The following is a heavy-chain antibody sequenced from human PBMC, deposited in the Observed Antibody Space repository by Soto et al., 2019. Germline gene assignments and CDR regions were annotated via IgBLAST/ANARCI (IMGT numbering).Heavy chain of an antibody. CDR3: ARGGYDYVWGSYRPQRVPMGMDV. CDR1: GFTFSSYS. J-gene: IGHJ6*02. Sequence: EVQLVESGGGLVQPGGSLRLSCAASGFTFSSYSMNWVRQAPGKGLEWVSYISSSSSTIYYADSVKGRFTISRDNAKNSLYLQMNSLRDEDTAVYYCARGGYDYVWGSYRPQRVPMGMDVRGQGTTVTVSS. CDR2: ISSSSSTI. D-gene: IGHD3-16*02. V-gene: IGHV3-48*02.